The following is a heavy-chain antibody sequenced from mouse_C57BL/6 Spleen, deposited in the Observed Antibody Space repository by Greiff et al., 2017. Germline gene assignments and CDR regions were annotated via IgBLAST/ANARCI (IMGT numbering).Heavy chain of an antibody. V-gene: IGHV2-6*01. CDR3: ARSPYYYGSSPLAMDY. D-gene: IGHD1-1*01. J-gene: IGHJ4*01. CDR2: IWGVGST. Sequence: QVQLKESGPGLVAPSQSLSITCTVSGFSLTSSGVDWVRQSPGKGLEWLGVIWGVGSTNYNSALKSRLSISKDNSKSQVFLKMISLQTDDTAMYYCARSPYYYGSSPLAMDYWGQGTSVTVSS. CDR1: GFSLTSSG.